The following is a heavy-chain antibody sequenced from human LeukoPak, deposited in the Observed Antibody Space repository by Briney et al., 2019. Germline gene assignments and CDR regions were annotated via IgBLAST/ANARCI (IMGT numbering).Heavy chain of an antibody. Sequence: SETLSLTCTVSGGSISSYYWSWIRQPPGKGLEWIGYIYNSGSTNYNPSLKSRVTISVDTSKNQFSLKLSSVTAADTAVYYCVRGGPPITILGVVICWFDPWGQGTLVTVSS. D-gene: IGHD3-3*01. CDR1: GGSISSYY. CDR2: IYNSGST. J-gene: IGHJ5*02. V-gene: IGHV4-59*01. CDR3: VRGGPPITILGVVICWFDP.